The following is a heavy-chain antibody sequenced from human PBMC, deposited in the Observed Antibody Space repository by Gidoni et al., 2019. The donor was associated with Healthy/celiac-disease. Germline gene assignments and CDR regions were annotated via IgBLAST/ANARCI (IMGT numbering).Heavy chain of an antibody. Sequence: QVQLVESGGGVVQPGRSLRLSCAASGFTFRSSGMHWVRQAPGKGLEWVAVISYDGSNKYYADSVKGRFTISRDNSKNTLYLQMNSLRAEDTAVYYCAKSQIVVVPAANEYYYYGMDVWGQGTTVTVSS. CDR1: GFTFRSSG. CDR3: AKSQIVVVPAANEYYYYGMDV. V-gene: IGHV3-30*18. D-gene: IGHD2-2*01. CDR2: ISYDGSNK. J-gene: IGHJ6*02.